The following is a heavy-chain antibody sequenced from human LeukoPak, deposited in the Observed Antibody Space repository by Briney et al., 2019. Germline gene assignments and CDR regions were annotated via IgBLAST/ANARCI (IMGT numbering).Heavy chain of an antibody. CDR3: SRARVGATYPYYYYMDV. D-gene: IGHD1-26*01. CDR2: IRSTAYGGTT. Sequence: GGSLRLSCTASGFTFGDYAMSWVRQAPGKGLEWVGFIRSTAYGGTTEYAASVKGRFTISRDDSKSIAHLQMNSLKTEDTAVYYCSRARVGATYPYYYYMDVWGKGTTVTVSS. V-gene: IGHV3-49*04. CDR1: GFTFGDYA. J-gene: IGHJ6*03.